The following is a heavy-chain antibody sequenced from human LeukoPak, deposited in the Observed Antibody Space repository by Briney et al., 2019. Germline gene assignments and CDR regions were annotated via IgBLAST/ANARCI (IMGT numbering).Heavy chain of an antibody. J-gene: IGHJ4*02. CDR3: ARMTTVTTKGLFDY. Sequence: SVKVSCKASGGTFSSYAISWVRQAPGQGLEWMGGIIPILGIANYAQKFQGRVTITADKSTSTAYMELSSLRSEDTAVYYCARMTTVTTKGLFDYWGQGTLVTVSS. V-gene: IGHV1-69*04. D-gene: IGHD4-17*01. CDR1: GGTFSSYA. CDR2: IIPILGIA.